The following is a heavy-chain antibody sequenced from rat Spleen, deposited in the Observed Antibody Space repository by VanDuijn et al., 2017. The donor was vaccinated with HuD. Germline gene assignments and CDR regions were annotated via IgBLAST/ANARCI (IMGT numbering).Heavy chain of an antibody. CDR2: ISYDGSST. D-gene: IGHD3-1*01. V-gene: IGHV5-22*01. CDR1: GFTFSNYD. CDR3: ARHGRWSPIFDY. Sequence: EVQLVESGGGLVQPGRSMKLSCAASGFTFSNYDMAWVRQAPTKGLEWVASISYDGSSTYYQDSVKGRFTISRDNAKSTLYLKMKSLRSEDTATYYSARHGRWSPIFDYWGQGVMVTVSS. J-gene: IGHJ2*01.